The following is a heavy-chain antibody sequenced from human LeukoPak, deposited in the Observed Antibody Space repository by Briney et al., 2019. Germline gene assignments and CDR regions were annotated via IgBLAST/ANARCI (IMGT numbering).Heavy chain of an antibody. Sequence: GGSLRLSCAASGFTFSSYGMHWLRQAPGKGLEWVAFILYDGSNKYYADSVKGRFTISRDNSKNTLYLQMNSLRAEDTAVYYCAKGLLRTYFSDSSGHTRETPNYFDSWGQGTLVTVSS. J-gene: IGHJ4*02. D-gene: IGHD3-22*01. CDR1: GFTFSSYG. CDR3: AKGLLRTYFSDSSGHTRETPNYFDS. CDR2: ILYDGSNK. V-gene: IGHV3-30*02.